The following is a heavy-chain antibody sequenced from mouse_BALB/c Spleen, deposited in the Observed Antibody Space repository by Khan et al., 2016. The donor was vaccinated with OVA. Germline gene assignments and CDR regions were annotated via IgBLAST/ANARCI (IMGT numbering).Heavy chain of an antibody. CDR1: GYTFTDFT. CDR2: ISTYYGDV. CDR3: TRGGGNRFVY. V-gene: IGHV1S137*01. Sequence: QVRLQQSGAELVRPGVSVKISCKGSGYTFTDFTMHWVKQTHAKSLEWIGVISTYYGDVTYNQKFKGKATMSVDKSSSTAYMELARLTSEDSAIYYCTRGGGNRFVYWGQGTLVTVSA. J-gene: IGHJ3*01.